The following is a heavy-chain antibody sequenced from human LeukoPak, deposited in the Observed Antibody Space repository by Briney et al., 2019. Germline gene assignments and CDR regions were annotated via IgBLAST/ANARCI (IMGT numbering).Heavy chain of an antibody. CDR1: GGSISSHY. Sequence: SETLSLTCTVSGGSISSHYWSWIRQPPGKGLEFIGYTQYSGSTNYNPSLRSRVTISLDMPKNQFSLKLTSVSAADTALYFCARATYSLSFDMWGLGTLVTVSS. CDR2: TQYSGST. D-gene: IGHD2-21*01. J-gene: IGHJ3*02. CDR3: ARATYSLSFDM. V-gene: IGHV4-59*11.